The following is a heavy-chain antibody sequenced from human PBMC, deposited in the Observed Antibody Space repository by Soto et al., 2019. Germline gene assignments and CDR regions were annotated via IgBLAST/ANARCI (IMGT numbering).Heavy chain of an antibody. CDR3: ARFGSGYPLDY. J-gene: IGHJ4*02. D-gene: IGHD1-1*01. Sequence: EVQLVESGGGLVKPGGSLRLSCAASGFTFSSYSMIWVRQAPGKGLEWVSSITSSTSYIYYADSVKGRFTISRDNAKNSLYLQMNSLRAEDTAVYYCARFGSGYPLDYWGQGTLVTVSS. V-gene: IGHV3-21*01. CDR2: ITSSTSYI. CDR1: GFTFSSYS.